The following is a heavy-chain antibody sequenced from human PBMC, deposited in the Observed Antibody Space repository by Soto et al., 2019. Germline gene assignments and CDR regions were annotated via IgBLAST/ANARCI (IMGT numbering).Heavy chain of an antibody. CDR1: GASLSSGSYY. D-gene: IGHD3-9*01. V-gene: IGHV4-61*01. CDR3: ARAASPYFDLLSAFDP. Sequence: PSGALSPTCTVSGASLSSGSYYLGGIPQPPGKGLEWLGYIYYSGTTKYNPSLTSRVTLSVDMSKNQFSLKLNSVTAADSAVYFCARAASPYFDLLSAFDPWGQGVLVNVSS. J-gene: IGHJ5*02. CDR2: IYYSGTT.